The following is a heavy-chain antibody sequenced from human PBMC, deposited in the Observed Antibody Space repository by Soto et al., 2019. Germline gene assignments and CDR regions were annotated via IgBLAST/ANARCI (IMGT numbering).Heavy chain of an antibody. J-gene: IGHJ6*02. V-gene: IGHV3-74*01. CDR3: TRVGGSVSGMDV. Sequence: GGSLRLSCAASGFTFTTSAMSWVRQAPGKGPVWVSRIDNAGSSARYADSVKGRFTISRDNAKNTVYLQMNSLRAEDTAVYYCTRVGGSVSGMDVWGQGTTVTVSS. D-gene: IGHD1-26*01. CDR2: IDNAGSSA. CDR1: GFTFTTSA.